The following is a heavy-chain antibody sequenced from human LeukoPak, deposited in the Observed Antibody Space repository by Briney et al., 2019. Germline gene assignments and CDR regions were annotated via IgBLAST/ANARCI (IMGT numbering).Heavy chain of an antibody. CDR2: IYPGDSDT. J-gene: IGHJ4*02. D-gene: IGHD6-13*01. Sequence: GESLKISCKGSGYSFTSYWIGWVRQVPGKGLEWMGIIYPGDSDTRYSPSFQGQVTISADKSISTAYLQWSSLKASDTAMYYCARQRLYSSSWWSFDYWGQGTLVTVSS. CDR3: ARQRLYSSSWWSFDY. V-gene: IGHV5-51*01. CDR1: GYSFTSYW.